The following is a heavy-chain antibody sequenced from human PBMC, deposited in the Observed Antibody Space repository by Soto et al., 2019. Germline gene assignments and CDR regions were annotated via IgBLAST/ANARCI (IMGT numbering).Heavy chain of an antibody. CDR3: AREPKQNYDSSPWNGGFDS. CDR1: GGSFSDYY. D-gene: IGHD3-22*01. J-gene: IGHJ4*02. V-gene: IGHV4-34*01. Sequence: SETLSLTCAVYGGSFSDYYWSWIRQPPGKGLEWVGDIYYTGNNNYNPALKSRVAISVDPSTNQFSLKLASVTDADTAVYFCAREPKQNYDSSPWNGGFDSWGPGTLVTVS. CDR2: IYYTGNN.